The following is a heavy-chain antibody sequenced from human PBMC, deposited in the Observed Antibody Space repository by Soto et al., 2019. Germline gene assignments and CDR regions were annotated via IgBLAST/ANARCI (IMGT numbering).Heavy chain of an antibody. CDR2: MNPNSGNT. D-gene: IGHD2-21*02. Sequence: ASVKVSCKASGYTFTSYDINWVRQAAGQGLEYLGWMNPNSGNTGYVQKFQGRVTLTRNTSISTAYMELSSLTSEDTAVYYCARGIIYGDCSRWFVHWGHGSLVTVSS. CDR1: GYTFTSYD. V-gene: IGHV1-8*02. CDR3: ARGIIYGDCSRWFVH. J-gene: IGHJ5*02.